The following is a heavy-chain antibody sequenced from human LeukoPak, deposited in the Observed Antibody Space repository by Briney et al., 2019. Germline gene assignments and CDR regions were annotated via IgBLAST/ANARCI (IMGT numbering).Heavy chain of an antibody. J-gene: IGHJ4*02. Sequence: SETLSLTCAVYGGSFSGYYWSWIRQPPGKGLEWIGEINHSGSTNYNPSLKSRVTLSVDTSKNQFSLKLSSVTAADTAVYYCARYAHRTLFDYWGQGTLVTVSS. CDR3: ARYAHRTLFDY. CDR2: INHSGST. V-gene: IGHV4-34*01. CDR1: GGSFSGYY.